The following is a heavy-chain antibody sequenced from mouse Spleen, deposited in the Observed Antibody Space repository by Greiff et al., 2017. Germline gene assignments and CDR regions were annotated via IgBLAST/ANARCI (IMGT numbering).Heavy chain of an antibody. Sequence: VQLQQSGPELVKPGASVKISCKASGYTFTDYYMNWVKQSHGKSLEWIGDINPNNGGTSYNQKFKGKATLTVDKSSSTAYMELRSLTSEDSAVYYCARSHYGSSYDWYFDVWGTGTTVTVSS. V-gene: IGHV1-26*01. J-gene: IGHJ1*03. CDR1: GYTFTDYY. CDR2: INPNNGGT. CDR3: ARSHYGSSYDWYFDV. D-gene: IGHD1-1*01.